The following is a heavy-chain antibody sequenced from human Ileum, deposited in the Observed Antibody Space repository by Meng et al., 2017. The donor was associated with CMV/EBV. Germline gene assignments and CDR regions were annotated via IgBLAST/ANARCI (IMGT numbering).Heavy chain of an antibody. CDR1: GDSVSGGGYY. J-gene: IGHJ5*02. V-gene: IGHV4-61*08. Sequence: TLSLTCTVSGDSVSGGGYYWMWIRQTPERGLEWIGNMYNSGTTTYNPSLKSRVSISVDKSKNQFSLKLSSVTAADTAVYYCARWFDPWGQGILVTVSS. CDR3: ARWFDP. CDR2: MYNSGTT.